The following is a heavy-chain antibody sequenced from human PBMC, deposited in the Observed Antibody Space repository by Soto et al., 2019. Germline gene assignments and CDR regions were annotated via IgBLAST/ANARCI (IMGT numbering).Heavy chain of an antibody. CDR2: INAGNGNT. J-gene: IGHJ4*02. Sequence: ASVKVSCKASGYTFTSYAMHWVRQAPGQRLEWMGWINAGNGNTKYSQKFQGRVTITRDTSASTAYMELSSLRSEDTAVYYRARDNDILTGYYDYWGQGTLVTVSS. CDR3: ARDNDILTGYYDY. V-gene: IGHV1-3*01. CDR1: GYTFTSYA. D-gene: IGHD3-9*01.